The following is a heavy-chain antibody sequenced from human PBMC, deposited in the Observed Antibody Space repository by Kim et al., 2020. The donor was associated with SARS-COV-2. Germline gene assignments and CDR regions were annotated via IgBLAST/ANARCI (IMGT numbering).Heavy chain of an antibody. Sequence: SETLSLTCTVSGGSISGIPSYWTWIRQPAGKGLEWIGRFYTGGDYNPSLKSRVTISLDTSKNQFSLKLTSVTAADTAVYYCARGDRGSNWLDPWGQGILVTVSS. D-gene: IGHD3-10*01. CDR2: FYTGG. CDR3: ARGDRGSNWLDP. CDR1: GGSISGIPSY. J-gene: IGHJ5*02. V-gene: IGHV4-61*02.